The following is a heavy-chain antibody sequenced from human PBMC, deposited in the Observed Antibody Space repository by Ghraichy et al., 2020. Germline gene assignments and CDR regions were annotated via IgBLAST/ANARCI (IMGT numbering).Heavy chain of an antibody. V-gene: IGHV1-24*01. D-gene: IGHD4-17*01. CDR2: FDPEDGET. CDR3: ATDSLVTTVSIPGAFDI. Sequence: ASVKVSCKVSGYTLTELSMHWVRQAPGKGLEWMGGFDPEDGETIYAQKFQGRVTMTEDTSTDTAYMELSSLRSEDTAVYYCATDSLVTTVSIPGAFDIWGQGTMVTVSS. J-gene: IGHJ3*02. CDR1: GYTLTELS.